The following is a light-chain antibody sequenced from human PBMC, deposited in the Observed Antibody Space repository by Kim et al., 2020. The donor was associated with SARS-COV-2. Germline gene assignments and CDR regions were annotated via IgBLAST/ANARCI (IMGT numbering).Light chain of an antibody. CDR2: GET. CDR3: QQSYGIPWT. V-gene: IGKV1-NL1*01. J-gene: IGKJ1*01. CDR1: QGLSNA. Sequence: ASFGDTVTITCRASQGLSNALAWYQHKPGKAPKLLVYGETTLQSGVPSRFSGSGSGTEYTLTISSLQPEDLGTFYCQQSYGIPWTFGQGTKVDIK.